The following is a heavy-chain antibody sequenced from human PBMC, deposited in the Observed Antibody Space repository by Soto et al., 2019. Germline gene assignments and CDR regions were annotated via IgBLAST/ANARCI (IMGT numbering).Heavy chain of an antibody. V-gene: IGHV3-48*02. Sequence: GGSLRLSCVASGFSLSDYAVNWVRQAPGKGLEWVSFISSDSRTIYYADSVEGRFTVSRDNARNSVSLQMDSLRDEDAAVYYCARIQLVEWFFINLGVYDMDVWGQGTPVTVSS. CDR2: ISSDSRTI. J-gene: IGHJ6*02. CDR1: GFSLSDYA. CDR3: ARIQLVEWFFINLGVYDMDV. D-gene: IGHD3-3*01.